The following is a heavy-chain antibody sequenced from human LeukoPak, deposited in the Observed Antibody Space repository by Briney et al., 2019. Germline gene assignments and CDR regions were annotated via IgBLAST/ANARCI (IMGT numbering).Heavy chain of an antibody. CDR2: IYPGDSDT. CDR3: ARHRYSGSDTQGFDY. J-gene: IGHJ4*02. Sequence: GESLKISCKGSGYSFSTYWIAWVRQMPGKGLEWMGIIYPGDSDTRYSPSFQGQVTISADKSISTAYLQWSSLKASDSAIYFCARHRYSGSDTQGFDYWGQGTLVTVSS. V-gene: IGHV5-51*01. D-gene: IGHD5-12*01. CDR1: GYSFSTYW.